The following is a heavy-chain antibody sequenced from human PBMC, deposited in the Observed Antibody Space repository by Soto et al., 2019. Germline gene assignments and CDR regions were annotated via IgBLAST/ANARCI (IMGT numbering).Heavy chain of an antibody. CDR1: GYTFTSYP. J-gene: IGHJ4*02. CDR3: GGGPQLLGYSYDRLTGDAGGFDY. V-gene: IGHV1-3*01. D-gene: IGHD5-18*01. Sequence: ASVKVSCKASGYTFTSYPMHWVRQAPGQRLEWMGWINAGNSNTKYSQKFQGRVTITRDTYASTAYMGLSSLRSGDTGVYWCGGGPQLLGYSYDRLTGDAGGFDYWGQGTLVTVSS. CDR2: INAGNSNT.